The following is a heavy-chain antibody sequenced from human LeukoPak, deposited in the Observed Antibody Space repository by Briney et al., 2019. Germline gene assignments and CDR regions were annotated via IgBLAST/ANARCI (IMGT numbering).Heavy chain of an antibody. J-gene: IGHJ5*02. CDR3: AKNLGYCSGGRCYSGPNWFDP. CDR2: ISGSDGGT. D-gene: IGHD2-15*01. Sequence: GGSLRLSCAASGFTFSSYAMSWVRQAPGKGLEWVSAISGSDGGTYYADSVKGRFTISRDNSKNTLYLQMNSLRAEDTAVYYCAKNLGYCSGGRCYSGPNWFDPWGQGTLVTVSS. CDR1: GFTFSSYA. V-gene: IGHV3-23*01.